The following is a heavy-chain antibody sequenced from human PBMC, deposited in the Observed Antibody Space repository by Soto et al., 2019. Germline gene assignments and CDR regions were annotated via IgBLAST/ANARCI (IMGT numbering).Heavy chain of an antibody. CDR2: ISSSSSYI. CDR3: ARDQNVYYDFWSGYFPPSDNWFDP. D-gene: IGHD3-3*01. CDR1: GFTFSSYS. V-gene: IGHV3-21*01. Sequence: PGGSLRLSCAASGFTFSSYSMNWVRQAPGKGLEWVSSISSSSSYIYYADSVKGRFTISRDNAKNSLYLQMNSLRAEDTAVYYCARDQNVYYDFWSGYFPPSDNWFDPWGQGTLVTVSS. J-gene: IGHJ5*02.